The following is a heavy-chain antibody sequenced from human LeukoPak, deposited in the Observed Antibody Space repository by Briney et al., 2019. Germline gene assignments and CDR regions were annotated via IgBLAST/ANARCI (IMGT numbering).Heavy chain of an antibody. Sequence: GRSLRLSCAASGFTFSSYWMSWVRQAPGKGLEWVATIKYDGSDKYYVDSVKGRFTISRDNAKNSLYLQMNSLSGEDTAVYFCARPSFSSGSYFDHWGQGTLVTVSS. D-gene: IGHD6-19*01. J-gene: IGHJ4*02. CDR2: IKYDGSDK. CDR1: GFTFSSYW. V-gene: IGHV3-7*01. CDR3: ARPSFSSGSYFDH.